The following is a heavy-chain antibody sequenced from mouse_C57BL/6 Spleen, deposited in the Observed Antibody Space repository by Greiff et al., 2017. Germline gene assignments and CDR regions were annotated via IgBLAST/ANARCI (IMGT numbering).Heavy chain of an antibody. D-gene: IGHD3-2*02. V-gene: IGHV5-4*01. CDR1: GFTFSSYA. Sequence: EVQVVESGGGLVKPGGSLKLSCAASGFTFSSYAMSWVRQTPEKRLEWVATISDGGSYTYYPDNVKGRFTISRDNAKNNLYLQMSHLKSEDTAMYYCARGDSSGYPWFAYRGQGTLVTVSA. J-gene: IGHJ3*01. CDR3: ARGDSSGYPWFAY. CDR2: ISDGGSYT.